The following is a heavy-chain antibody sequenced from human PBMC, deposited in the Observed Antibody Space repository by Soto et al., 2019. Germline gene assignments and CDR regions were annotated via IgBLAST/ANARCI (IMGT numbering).Heavy chain of an antibody. CDR1: GFTFRSYA. V-gene: IGHV3-23*01. Sequence: EVQLLESGGSLVQPGGSLRLSCAVSGFTFRSYAMSWVRQAPGRGLEWVSSITGSGGSTYYADSVKGRFTISRDNSKNTLYLQMNSPGAEDTAVYHGAKDSTYDSGYYFDYSGQGTLVAVST. D-gene: IGHD3-10*01. J-gene: IGHJ4*02. CDR3: AKDSTYDSGYYFDY. CDR2: ITGSGGST.